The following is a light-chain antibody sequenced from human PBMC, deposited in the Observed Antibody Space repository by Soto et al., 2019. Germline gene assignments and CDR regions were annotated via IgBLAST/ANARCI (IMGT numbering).Light chain of an antibody. CDR1: QGISSY. CDR3: QQYYSYPT. J-gene: IGKJ5*01. CDR2: AAS. Sequence: DIQMTQSPSSVSASVGDRVTITCRASQGISSYLAWYQQKPGKAPKLLIYAASTLQSGVPSRFSGSGSGTDFTLTISCLQSEDFATYYCQQYYSYPTFGQGTRLEIK. V-gene: IGKV1-9*01.